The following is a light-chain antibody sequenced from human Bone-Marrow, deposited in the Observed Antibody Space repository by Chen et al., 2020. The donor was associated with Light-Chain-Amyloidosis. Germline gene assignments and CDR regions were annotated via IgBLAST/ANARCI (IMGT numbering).Light chain of an antibody. CDR1: NIGTTS. CDR3: QVWDRSSDRPV. CDR2: DDS. Sequence: SYVLTQPSSVSVAPGQTATIDCGGNNIGTTSVHCYQQTPGQAPLLVVYDDSDRPSGIPERLSGSNSWNTATLTISRVEAGDEADYYCQVWDRSSDRPVFGGGTKLTVL. V-gene: IGLV3-21*02. J-gene: IGLJ3*02.